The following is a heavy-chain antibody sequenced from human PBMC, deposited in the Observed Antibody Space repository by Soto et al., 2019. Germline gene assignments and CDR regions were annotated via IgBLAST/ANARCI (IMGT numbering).Heavy chain of an antibody. Sequence: ASVKVSCKASGYTFTDYGISWVRQAPGQGLEWMGWTHTYNGNTNYAQKVQGRVTMTTDSSTSTAYMELRSLRSDDTAVYYCARDAQYSSRWHPIDYWGQGTLVTVSS. J-gene: IGHJ4*02. V-gene: IGHV1-18*01. D-gene: IGHD6-19*01. CDR1: GYTFTDYG. CDR3: ARDAQYSSRWHPIDY. CDR2: THTYNGNT.